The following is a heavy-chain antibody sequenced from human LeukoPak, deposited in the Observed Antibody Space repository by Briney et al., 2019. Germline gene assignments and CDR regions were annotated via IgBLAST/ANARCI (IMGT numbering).Heavy chain of an antibody. J-gene: IGHJ4*02. D-gene: IGHD3-22*01. CDR2: ITSSSSYI. CDR1: GFTFSTYS. CDR3: ARHVVAVGFDY. V-gene: IGHV3-21*01. Sequence: GGSLRLSCVDSGFTFSTYSMNWVRQAPGKGLEWVSSITSSSSYIYYADSVKGRFTISRDNAKNSLYLQMNSLRAEDTAVYYCARHVVAVGFDYWGQGTLVTVSS.